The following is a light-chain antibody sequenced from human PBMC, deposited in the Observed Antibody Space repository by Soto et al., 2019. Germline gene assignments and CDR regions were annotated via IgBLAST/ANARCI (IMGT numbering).Light chain of an antibody. CDR1: QSVSSSY. J-gene: IGKJ4*01. V-gene: IGKV3-20*01. CDR3: QQRGSWPLT. Sequence: EIVLTQSPGTLSLSPGERATLSCRASQSVSSSYLAWYQQKPGQAPRLLIYGASSRATGVPSRFSGSASGTDFTLTISSLEPEDFAVYYCQQRGSWPLTFGGGTKVEIK. CDR2: GAS.